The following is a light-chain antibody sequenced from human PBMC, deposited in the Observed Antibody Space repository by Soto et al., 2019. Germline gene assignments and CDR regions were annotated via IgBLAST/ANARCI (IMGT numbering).Light chain of an antibody. Sequence: QSVLTQPPSVSGAPGQRVTISCTGSSSNIGAGYDVYWYQQLPGTAPKLLIYGNSNRPSGVPDRFSGSKSGTSASLAITGLQAEDEADYYCQSYDSSLSDDVFGTGTKLTVL. CDR1: SSNIGAGYD. J-gene: IGLJ1*01. CDR2: GNS. CDR3: QSYDSSLSDDV. V-gene: IGLV1-40*01.